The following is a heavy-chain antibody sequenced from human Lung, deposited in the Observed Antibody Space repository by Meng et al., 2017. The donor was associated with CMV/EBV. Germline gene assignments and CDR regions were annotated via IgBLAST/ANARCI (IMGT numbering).Heavy chain of an antibody. D-gene: IGHD1-26*01. Sequence: QVQLQASGPGLVKPSGTPSLTCGVSGVSISSNIRWTWVRQPPGKGLEWIGDIDDSGSTNYNPSLNSRISISLDKFKNHFSLKVNSVTAADTAVYYCARGKQDAWELLAYWGQGALVTVSS. V-gene: IGHV4-4*02. J-gene: IGHJ4*02. CDR2: IDDSGST. CDR3: ARGKQDAWELLAY. CDR1: GVSISSNIR.